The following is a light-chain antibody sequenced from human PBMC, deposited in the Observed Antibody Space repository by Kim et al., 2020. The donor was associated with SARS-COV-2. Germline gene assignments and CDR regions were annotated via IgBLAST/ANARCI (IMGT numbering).Light chain of an antibody. CDR2: DVI. CDR1: SSDVGGYNF. CDR3: CSYYGGTHTVV. Sequence: SFHISCTGTSSDVGGYNFVSWYQQHPGKAPRLMMFDVIKRPSGVPDRFSGSKSGNTASLTISGLQAEDEADYYCCSYYGGTHTVVFGGGTQLTVL. J-gene: IGLJ2*01. V-gene: IGLV2-11*03.